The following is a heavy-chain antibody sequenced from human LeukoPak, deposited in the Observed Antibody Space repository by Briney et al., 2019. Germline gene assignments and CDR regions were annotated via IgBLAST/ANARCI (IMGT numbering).Heavy chain of an antibody. V-gene: IGHV4-59*08. CDR1: GGSINTYY. D-gene: IGHD3-10*01. CDR3: ARHSGRLAGWYFDF. J-gene: IGHJ2*01. CDR2: IHDIEST. Sequence: PSETLSLTCTVSGGSINTYYWSWIRQPPRKGLEWIGYIHDIESTNYNPSPKSRVTISLDTSKSQFSLKLRSVTAADTAMYYCARHSGRLAGWYFDFWGRGTLVTVSS.